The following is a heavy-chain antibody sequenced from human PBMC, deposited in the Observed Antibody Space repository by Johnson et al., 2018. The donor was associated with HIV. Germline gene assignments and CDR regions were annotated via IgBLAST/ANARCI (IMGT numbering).Heavy chain of an antibody. CDR1: GFTFSSYD. CDR3: GRGTYCEDCSATPKALDI. CDR2: IGTAGDT. D-gene: IGHD2-15*01. V-gene: IGHV3-13*01. J-gene: IGHJ3*02. Sequence: VQLVESGGGLVQPGGSLRLSCAASGFTFSSYDMHWVRQATGKGLEWVSAIGTAGDTYYPGSVKGRFTISRENAKNSLYLQMNSRRAGDTAVYYCGRGTYCEDCSATPKALDIWGQGTMVTVSS.